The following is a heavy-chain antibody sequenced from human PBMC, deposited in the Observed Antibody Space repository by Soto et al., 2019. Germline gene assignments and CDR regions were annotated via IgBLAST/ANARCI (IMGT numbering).Heavy chain of an antibody. V-gene: IGHV3-53*02. Sequence: EVQLVETGGGLIQPGGSLRLSCAASGFTVSSNYMSWVRQAPGKGLEWVSVIYSGGSTYYPDSVKGRFTISRDNSKNTLYLQMNSLRAEDTAVYYCARVQYSYGHFFDYWGQGTLVTVSS. CDR2: IYSGGST. CDR3: ARVQYSYGHFFDY. CDR1: GFTVSSNY. D-gene: IGHD5-18*01. J-gene: IGHJ4*02.